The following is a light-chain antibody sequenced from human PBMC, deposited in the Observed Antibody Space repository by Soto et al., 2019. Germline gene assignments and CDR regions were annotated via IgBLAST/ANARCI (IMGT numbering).Light chain of an antibody. Sequence: DIQMTQSPSTLSASVGDRVTITCRASQSIGRFLAWYQHQPGKAPKLLIYDASTLESGVPSRFSGTGSGTEFTFSITSLQPADFGTYYCQQCYMGWTLGQGTKVDIK. CDR2: DAS. CDR3: QQCYMGWT. J-gene: IGKJ1*01. CDR1: QSIGRF. V-gene: IGKV1-5*01.